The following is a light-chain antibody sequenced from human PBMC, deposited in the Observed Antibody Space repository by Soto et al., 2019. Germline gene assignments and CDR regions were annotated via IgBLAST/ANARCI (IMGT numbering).Light chain of an antibody. V-gene: IGLV2-14*01. CDR3: CSYTSSKNWV. CDR2: EVS. Sequence: QSALTQPASVSGSPGQSITISCTGTNSDVGGYNYVSWYQQHPGKAPKLMIYEVSNRPSGVSNRFSGSKSGNTASLTISGLQAEDEADYYCCSYTSSKNWVFGGGTKVTVL. CDR1: NSDVGGYNY. J-gene: IGLJ3*02.